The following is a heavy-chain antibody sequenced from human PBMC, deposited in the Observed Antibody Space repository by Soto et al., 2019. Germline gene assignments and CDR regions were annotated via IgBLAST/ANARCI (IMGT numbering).Heavy chain of an antibody. CDR1: GGTFSSYA. J-gene: IGHJ6*02. Sequence: QVQLVQSGAEVKKPGSSVKVSCKAPGGTFSSYAISWVRQAPGQGLEWMGGIIPIFGTAKYAQKFQGRVTIPADESTSTGYMELSSLRAEDTAVYYCARSQGGSSSLDIYYDYYYGMDVWGQGTTVTVSS. CDR2: IIPIFGTA. CDR3: ARSQGGSSSLDIYYDYYYGMDV. V-gene: IGHV1-69*01. D-gene: IGHD2-15*01.